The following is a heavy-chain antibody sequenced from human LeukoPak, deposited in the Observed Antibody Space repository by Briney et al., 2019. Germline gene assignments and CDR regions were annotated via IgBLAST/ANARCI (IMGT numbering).Heavy chain of an antibody. J-gene: IGHJ4*02. V-gene: IGHV3-23*01. CDR2: ISGSGGST. D-gene: IGHD3-22*01. CDR1: GFTFSGYA. Sequence: PGGSLRLSCAASGFTFSGYAMNWVRQAPGKGLEWVSAISGSGGSTYYADSVKGRFTISRDNSKNTLYLQMNSLRVEDTAIYFCAKDSTYDSSGYYDYWGQGTLVTVSS. CDR3: AKDSTYDSSGYYDY.